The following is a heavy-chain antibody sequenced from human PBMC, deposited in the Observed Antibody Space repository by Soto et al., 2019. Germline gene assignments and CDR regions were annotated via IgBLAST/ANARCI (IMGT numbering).Heavy chain of an antibody. CDR3: ARRSTSANYFDY. CDR1: GGSISSGGYY. CDR2: IYYSGST. Sequence: QVQLQESGPGLVKPSQTLSLTCTVSGGSISSGGYYWSWIRQHPGKGLEWIGYIYYSGSTYYNPSLKRRVXXXVXXSKSQFSLKLSSVTAADTAVYYCARRSTSANYFDYWGQGTLVTVSS. V-gene: IGHV4-31*03. J-gene: IGHJ4*02. D-gene: IGHD2-2*01.